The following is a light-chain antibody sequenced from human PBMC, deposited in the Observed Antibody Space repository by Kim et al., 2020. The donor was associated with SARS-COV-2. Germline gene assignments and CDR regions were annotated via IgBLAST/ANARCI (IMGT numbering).Light chain of an antibody. V-gene: IGKV3-15*01. CDR2: GAS. CDR1: QSVSGSY. CDR3: QQYDNWPPYT. Sequence: IVLTQSPGTLSLSPGERATLSCRASQSVSGSYLAWYQQQPGQAPRLLIYGASTRATDIPARFSGSGSGTEFTLIISSLQSEDIAVYYCQQYDNWPPYTFGQGTKLEIK. J-gene: IGKJ2*01.